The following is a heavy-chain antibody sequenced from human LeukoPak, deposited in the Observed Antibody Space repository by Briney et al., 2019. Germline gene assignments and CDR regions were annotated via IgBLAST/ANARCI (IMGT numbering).Heavy chain of an antibody. Sequence: PGGSLSLSCAASGFLVNTNYMTWVRQAPGRGLEWVSFIYADGNTYYADSVKGRFTISRDISKNAVYLQMNSLRAEDTAVYYCAKGLLWDAFDYWGQGTLVTVSS. J-gene: IGHJ4*02. CDR1: GFLVNTNY. D-gene: IGHD3-3*01. CDR2: IYADGNT. V-gene: IGHV3-53*01. CDR3: AKGLLWDAFDY.